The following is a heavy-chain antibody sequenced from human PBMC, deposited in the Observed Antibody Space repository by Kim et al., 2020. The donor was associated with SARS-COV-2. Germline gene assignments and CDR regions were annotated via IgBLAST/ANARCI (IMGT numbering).Heavy chain of an antibody. D-gene: IGHD6-13*01. J-gene: IGHJ5*02. V-gene: IGHV3-21*01. Sequence: GGSLRLSCAPSGFTFSSYSMNWVRQAPGKGLEWVSSISSSSSYIYYADSVKGRFTISRDNAKNSLYLQMNSLRAEDTAVYYCARSGLSSSWHEHPTGARDWFVPWGEG. CDR1: GFTFSSYS. CDR2: ISSSSSYI. CDR3: ARSGLSSSWHEHPTGARDWFVP.